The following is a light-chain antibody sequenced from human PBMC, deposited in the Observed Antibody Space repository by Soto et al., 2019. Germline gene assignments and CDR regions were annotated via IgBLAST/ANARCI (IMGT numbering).Light chain of an antibody. V-gene: IGKV3-11*01. Sequence: EIVLTQSPATLSLSPGERATLSCRASQSVSSYLAWYQQKPGQAPRLLIYDASNRATGIPARFSGSGSGTDFTLTISSLEPEDFSVYYVKQRSNLPQTFGPGNKLDIK. CDR2: DAS. J-gene: IGKJ3*01. CDR1: QSVSSY. CDR3: KQRSNLPQT.